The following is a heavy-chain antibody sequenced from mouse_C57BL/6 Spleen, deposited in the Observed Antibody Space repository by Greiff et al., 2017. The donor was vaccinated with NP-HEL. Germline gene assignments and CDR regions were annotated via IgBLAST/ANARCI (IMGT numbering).Heavy chain of an antibody. CDR1: GYTFTSYW. J-gene: IGHJ3*01. D-gene: IGHD2-1*01. CDR2: INPSSGYT. CDR3: ARENYGNYLFAY. Sequence: QVHVKQSGAELAKPGASVKLSCKASGYTFTSYWMHWVKQRPGQGLEWIGYINPSSGYTKYNQKFKDKATLTADKSSSTAYMQLSSLTYEDSAVYYCARENYGNYLFAYWGQGTLVTVSA. V-gene: IGHV1-7*01.